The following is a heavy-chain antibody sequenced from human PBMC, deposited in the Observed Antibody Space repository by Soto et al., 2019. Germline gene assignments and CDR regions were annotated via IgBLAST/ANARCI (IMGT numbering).Heavy chain of an antibody. CDR3: ARIAAAGLTYFDY. Sequence: QVQLVQSGAEVKKPGASVKVSCEASGYTFTDYFIHWVRQAPGQGLEWIGWINPYSGGADLSQKFQGRVTMTRDTSISTAYMEVSSLRSDDTAVFYCARIAAAGLTYFDYWGQGTLVTVSS. J-gene: IGHJ4*02. V-gene: IGHV1-2*02. CDR1: GYTFTDYF. CDR2: INPYSGGA. D-gene: IGHD6-13*01.